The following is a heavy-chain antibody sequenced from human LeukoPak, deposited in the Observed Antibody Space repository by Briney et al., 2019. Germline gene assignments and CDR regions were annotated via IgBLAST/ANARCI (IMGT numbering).Heavy chain of an antibody. J-gene: IGHJ4*02. D-gene: IGHD6-19*01. Sequence: GGSLRLSCSAPGFTFSSYGMNWVRQAPGKGLEWVANINQGGSEKYYVDSVKGRFTISRDNAKNSLYLEMNSLRAEDTAVYYCLRENHESGWSFDYWGQGTLVTVSS. CDR3: LRENHESGWSFDY. V-gene: IGHV3-7*01. CDR1: GFTFSSYG. CDR2: INQGGSEK.